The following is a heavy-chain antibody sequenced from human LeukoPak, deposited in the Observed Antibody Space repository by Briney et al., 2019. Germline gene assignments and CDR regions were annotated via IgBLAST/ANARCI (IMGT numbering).Heavy chain of an antibody. J-gene: IGHJ4*02. CDR2: INHSGST. CDR1: GGSFSGYY. V-gene: IGHV4-34*01. D-gene: IGHD3-22*01. Sequence: SETLSLTCAVYGGSFSGYYWSWIRQPPGKGLEWNGEINHSGSTNYNPSLKSRVTISVDTSKNQFSLKLSSVTAADTAVYYCARGLRGTLRRLFNYWGQGTLVTVSS. CDR3: ARGLRGTLRRLFNY.